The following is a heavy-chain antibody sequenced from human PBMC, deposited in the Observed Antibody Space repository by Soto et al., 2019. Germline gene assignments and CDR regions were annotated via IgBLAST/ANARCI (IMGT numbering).Heavy chain of an antibody. Sequence: QVQLQQWGAGLLKPSETLSLTCAVYGGSFSDFYWTWIRQPPGKGLEWIGEINHSGSTNYNPSLKSRVAISVDTSKNQFSLNLTSVTAADTAVYYCGPRRAVADPRGYWGQGTLVTVSS. CDR1: GGSFSDFY. J-gene: IGHJ4*02. CDR3: GPRRAVADPRGY. V-gene: IGHV4-34*01. CDR2: INHSGST. D-gene: IGHD6-19*01.